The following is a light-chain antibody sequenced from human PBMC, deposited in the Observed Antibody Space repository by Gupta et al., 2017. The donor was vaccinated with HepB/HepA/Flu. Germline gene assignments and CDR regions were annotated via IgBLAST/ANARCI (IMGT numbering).Light chain of an antibody. V-gene: IGLV1-51*02. CDR3: GTWDSSLSAGV. Sequence: QSVLTQPPSVSAAPGQKVTISCSGSSSNIGNNYVSWYQQLPGTAPNLLIYENNKRPSGIPDRFSGSKSGTSATLGITGLQTGDEADYYCGTWDSSLSAGVFGGGTKLTVL. CDR2: ENN. CDR1: SSNIGNNY. J-gene: IGLJ2*01.